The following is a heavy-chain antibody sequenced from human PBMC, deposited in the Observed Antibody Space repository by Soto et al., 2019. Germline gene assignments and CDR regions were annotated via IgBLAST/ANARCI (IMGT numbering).Heavy chain of an antibody. D-gene: IGHD6-13*01. CDR1: GYTFTSYA. Sequence: GASVKVSCKASGYTFTSYAMHWVRQAPGQRLEWMGWINAGNGNTKYSQKFQGRVTITRDTSASTAYMELSSLRSEDTAVYYCARDLFYSSSWYALPSLFDYWGQGTLVTVSS. V-gene: IGHV1-3*01. J-gene: IGHJ4*02. CDR3: ARDLFYSSSWYALPSLFDY. CDR2: INAGNGNT.